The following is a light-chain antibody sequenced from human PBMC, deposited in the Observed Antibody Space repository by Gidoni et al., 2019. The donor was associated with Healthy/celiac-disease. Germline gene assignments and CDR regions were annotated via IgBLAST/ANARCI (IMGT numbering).Light chain of an antibody. CDR1: QSVSST. J-gene: IGKJ2*01. V-gene: IGKV3-15*01. Sequence: IVMTPSPATLSVSPGERATLSCRASQSVSSTLSGYHQNTGQAPRLLIIGASTRAPGIPARFIGSGSGTEYTLTISSRQSEDFSVYYCHQYNSWPPRYTFGQGTKLEIK. CDR3: HQYNSWPPRYT. CDR2: GAS.